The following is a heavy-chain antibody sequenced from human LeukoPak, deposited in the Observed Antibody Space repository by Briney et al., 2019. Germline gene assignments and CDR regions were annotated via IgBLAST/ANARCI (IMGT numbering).Heavy chain of an antibody. Sequence: GGSLRLSCAVSGVTLSNYGMSWVRQAPGKGLEWVAGISDSGGSTKYADSVKGRFTIARDNRKNTLYLQMNSLRAEDTAVYFCAKRGIVIRVILVGFHKEAYYFESWGQGALVTVSS. J-gene: IGHJ4*02. V-gene: IGHV3-23*01. CDR1: GVTLSNYG. D-gene: IGHD3-16*01. CDR2: ISDSGGST. CDR3: AKRGIVIRVILVGFHKEAYYFES.